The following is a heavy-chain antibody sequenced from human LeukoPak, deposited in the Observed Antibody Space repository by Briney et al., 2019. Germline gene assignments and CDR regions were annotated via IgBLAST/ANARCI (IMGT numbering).Heavy chain of an antibody. J-gene: IGHJ4*02. V-gene: IGHV1-8*01. CDR2: MNPNSGNT. CDR3: ARGPYSDYGGTLYNY. Sequence: ASVKVSCKASGYTFTSYDINWVRQATGQGLEWMGWMNPNSGNTGYAQKFQGRVTMTRNTSISTAYMELSSLRSEDTAVYYCARGPYSDYGGTLYNYWGQGTLVTVSS. CDR1: GYTFTSYD. D-gene: IGHD4-23*01.